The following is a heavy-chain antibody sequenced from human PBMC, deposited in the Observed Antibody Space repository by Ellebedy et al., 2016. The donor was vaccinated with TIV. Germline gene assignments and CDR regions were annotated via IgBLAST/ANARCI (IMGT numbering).Heavy chain of an antibody. CDR1: GGSFSSYY. CDR3: ARGKGLWQGWCRWFDP. D-gene: IGHD2-8*01. V-gene: IGHV4-34*01. CDR2: INHSGST. J-gene: IGHJ5*02. Sequence: SETLSLXXAVYGGSFSSYYWSWIRQPPGKGLEWIGEINHSGSTNYNPSLKSRVTISVDTSKNQFSLKLSSVTAADTAVYYCARGKGLWQGWCRWFDPWGQGTLVTVSS.